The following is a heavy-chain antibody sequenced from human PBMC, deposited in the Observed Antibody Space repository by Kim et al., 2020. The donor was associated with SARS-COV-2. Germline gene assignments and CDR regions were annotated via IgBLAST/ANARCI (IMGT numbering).Heavy chain of an antibody. CDR2: ISCTGGAT. CDR3: AKSSHAGGWYPFGY. V-gene: IGHV3-23*01. J-gene: IGHJ4*02. Sequence: GGSLRLSCAASGFTFSYYGMSWVRQAPGKGLECVSVISCTGGATYYVDSVKGRFTISRDNSKDTLYLQMNSLRAEDTALYYCAKSSHAGGWYPFGYWGQGTLVTVSS. D-gene: IGHD6-19*01. CDR1: GFTFSYYG.